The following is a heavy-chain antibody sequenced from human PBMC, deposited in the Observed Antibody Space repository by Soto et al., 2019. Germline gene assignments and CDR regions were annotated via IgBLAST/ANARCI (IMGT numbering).Heavy chain of an antibody. CDR1: GYTFTSYG. V-gene: IGHV1-18*04. J-gene: IGHJ5*02. CDR2: ISAYNGNT. CDR3: ATSLNYYDRSRTLDWLDP. Sequence: ASVKVSCKASGYTFTSYGISWVRQAPGQGLEWMGWISAYNGNTNYAQKLQGRVTMTTDTSTSTAYMELRSLRSDDTAVYYCATSLNYYDRSRTLDWLDPWAQGTLVTVSS. D-gene: IGHD3-22*01.